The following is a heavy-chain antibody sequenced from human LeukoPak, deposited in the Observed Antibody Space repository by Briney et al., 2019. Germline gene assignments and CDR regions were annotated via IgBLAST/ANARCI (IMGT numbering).Heavy chain of an antibody. D-gene: IGHD3-10*01. Sequence: SETLSLTCAVYGGSFSGYYWSWIRRPPGKGLEWIGEINHSGSTNYNPSLKSRVTISVDTSKNQFSLKLSSVTAADTAVYYCARGPDYYGSGSYYKRKGYFDYWGQGTLVTVSS. CDR1: GGSFSGYY. CDR2: INHSGST. CDR3: ARGPDYYGSGSYYKRKGYFDY. J-gene: IGHJ4*02. V-gene: IGHV4-34*01.